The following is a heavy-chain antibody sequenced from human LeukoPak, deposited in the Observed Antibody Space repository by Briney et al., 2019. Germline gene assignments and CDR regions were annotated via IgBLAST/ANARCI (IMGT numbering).Heavy chain of an antibody. D-gene: IGHD2-2*01. CDR3: ASLWPYQLSAFDI. Sequence: SETLSLTCAVYGGSFSGYYWSWIRQPPGKGLEWIGEINHSGSTNYNPTLKSRVTISVDTSKNQFSLKLSSVTAADTAVYYCASLWPYQLSAFDIWGQGTLVTVSS. J-gene: IGHJ3*02. CDR1: GGSFSGYY. V-gene: IGHV4-34*01. CDR2: INHSGST.